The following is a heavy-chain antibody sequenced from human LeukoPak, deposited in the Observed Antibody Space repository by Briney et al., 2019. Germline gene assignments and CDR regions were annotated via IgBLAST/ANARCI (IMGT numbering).Heavy chain of an antibody. CDR2: IYSGGST. CDR1: GFIFSSHS. D-gene: IGHD5-24*01. V-gene: IGHV3-53*01. Sequence: GGSLRLSCAASGFIFSSHSMNWVRQAPGKGLEWVSVIYSGGSTYYADSVKGRFTISRDNSKNTLYLQMNTLGAEDTAVYYCARGNYGLDVWGQGTTVTVS. CDR3: ARGNYGLDV. J-gene: IGHJ6*02.